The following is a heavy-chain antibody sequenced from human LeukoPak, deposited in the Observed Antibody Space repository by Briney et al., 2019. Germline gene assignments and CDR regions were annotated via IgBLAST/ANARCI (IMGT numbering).Heavy chain of an antibody. CDR3: ARGPDDAFDI. J-gene: IGHJ3*02. CDR2: ISSSSSYI. Sequence: GGSLRLSCAASGFTFSSYSMNWVRQAPGKGLEWVSSISSSSSYIYYADSVKGRLTISRDNAKNSLYLQMNSLRAEDTAVYYCARGPDDAFDIWGQGTMVTVSS. V-gene: IGHV3-21*01. CDR1: GFTFSSYS.